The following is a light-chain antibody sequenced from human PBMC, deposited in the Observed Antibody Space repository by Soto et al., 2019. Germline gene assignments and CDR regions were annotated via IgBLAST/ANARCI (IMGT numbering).Light chain of an antibody. J-gene: IGKJ5*01. CDR1: QTVSTNY. CDR2: GAS. V-gene: IGKV3-20*01. CDR3: KKYTGTQTT. Sequence: ILTHSADTLSLSPGERSTLSCRASQTVSTNYLAWCQQRPGQAPRLLIYGASKRAAGIQDRFSGSGSGKELTLTIHRIEPEDSELYFCKKYTGTQTTLGQGKGMEIK.